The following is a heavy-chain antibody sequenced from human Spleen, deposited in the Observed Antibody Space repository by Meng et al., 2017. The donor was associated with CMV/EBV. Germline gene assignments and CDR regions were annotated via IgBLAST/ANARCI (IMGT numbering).Heavy chain of an antibody. V-gene: IGHV3-30*04. J-gene: IGHJ4*02. CDR1: CAFSGDA. CDR2: ISYDGSTR. Sequence: CAFSGDALHWVRQAPGKGLEWVAVISYDGSTRFYADSVKGRFTISKDNSKTTLYLQMNSLTAEDTALYYCARAGGYFGSGRSPDFDSWGQGTLVTVSS. CDR3: ARAGGYFGSGRSPDFDS. D-gene: IGHD3-10*01.